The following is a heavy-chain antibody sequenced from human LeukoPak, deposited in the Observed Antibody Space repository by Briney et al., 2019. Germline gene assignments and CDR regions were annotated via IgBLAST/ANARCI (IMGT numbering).Heavy chain of an antibody. CDR2: ISSGSNYR. CDR1: GFTFSDYY. D-gene: IGHD6-13*01. J-gene: IGHJ4*02. CDR3: VRTGLASAGVGEY. V-gene: IGHV3-11*06. Sequence: PGGSLRLSCAPSGFTFSDYYMGSLRRAPGKGLEWVSYISSGSNYRNYADSVKGRFTISRDNAKNSLYLQMNTLRDEDTAVYYCVRTGLASAGVGEYWGQGALVTVSS.